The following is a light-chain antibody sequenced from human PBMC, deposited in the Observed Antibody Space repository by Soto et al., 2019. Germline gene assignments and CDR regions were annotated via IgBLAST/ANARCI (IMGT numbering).Light chain of an antibody. CDR2: WAS. CDR3: QQYYGAPYT. CDR1: QSVLYSSNNKDY. Sequence: DIVMTQSPDSLSVSLGESATINCKSSQSVLYSSNNKDYLAWYQKKPGQPPKLLIYWASTRESGVPDRFSGSGSETDFNLTISSLQAEDVAVYYCQQYYGAPYTFGQGTMLEIK. V-gene: IGKV4-1*01. J-gene: IGKJ2*01.